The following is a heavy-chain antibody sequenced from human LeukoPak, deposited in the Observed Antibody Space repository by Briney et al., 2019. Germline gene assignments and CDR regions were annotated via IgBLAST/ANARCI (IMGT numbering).Heavy chain of an antibody. CDR3: ARVSGPGMNEYFHL. J-gene: IGHJ1*01. V-gene: IGHV3-74*01. CDR1: GFALSNYW. D-gene: IGHD3-10*01. Sequence: GGSLRLSCAASGFALSNYWLHWVRQAPGKGLEWVARINTHGSSTNYADSVKGRFTISRDNAKNTLYLQMNSLRAEDTAVYYCARVSGPGMNEYFHLWGQGTLVTVSS. CDR2: INTHGSST.